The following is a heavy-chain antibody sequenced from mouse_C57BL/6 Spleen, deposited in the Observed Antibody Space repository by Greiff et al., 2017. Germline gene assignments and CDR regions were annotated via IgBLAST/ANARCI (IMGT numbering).Heavy chain of an antibody. CDR1: GYTFTDYY. CDR2: INPYNGGT. D-gene: IGHD2-4*01. J-gene: IGHJ2*01. CDR3: AREDDYDGGDFDY. V-gene: IGHV1-19*01. Sequence: EVKLQESGPVLVKPGASVKMSCKASGYTFTDYYMNWVKQSHGKSLEWIGVINPYNGGTSYNQKFKGKATLTVDKSSSTAYMELNSLTSEDSAVYYCAREDDYDGGDFDYWGQGTTLTVSS.